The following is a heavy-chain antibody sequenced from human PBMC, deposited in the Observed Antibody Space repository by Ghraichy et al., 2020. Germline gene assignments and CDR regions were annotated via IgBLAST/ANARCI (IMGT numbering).Heavy chain of an antibody. D-gene: IGHD3-10*01. J-gene: IGHJ6*03. CDR2: IIPIFGTA. CDR3: ARHMVQGVINYYYYYMDV. CDR1: GGTFSSYA. V-gene: IGHV1-69*13. Sequence: SVKVSCKASGGTFSSYAISWVRQAPGQGLEWMGGIIPIFGTANYAQKFQGRVTITADESTSTAYMELSSLRSEDTAVYYCARHMVQGVINYYYYYMDVWGKGTTVTVSS.